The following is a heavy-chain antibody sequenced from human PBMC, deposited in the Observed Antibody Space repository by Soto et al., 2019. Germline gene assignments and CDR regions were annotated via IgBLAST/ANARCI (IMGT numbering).Heavy chain of an antibody. V-gene: IGHV1-69*04. CDR3: AREWAVAGTVIGAFDI. Sequence: SVKVSCKASGGTFSSYTISWVRQAPGQGLEWMGRIIPILGIANYAQKFQGRVTLYLQMNSLRVEDTAVYYYAREWAVAGTVIGAFDIWGQGTMVTVSS. CDR2: IIPILGIA. J-gene: IGHJ3*02. CDR1: GGTFSSYT. D-gene: IGHD6-19*01.